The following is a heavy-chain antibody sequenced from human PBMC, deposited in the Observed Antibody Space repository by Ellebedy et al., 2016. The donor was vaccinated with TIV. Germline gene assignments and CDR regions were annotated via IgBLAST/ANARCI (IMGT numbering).Heavy chain of an antibody. Sequence: SVKVSCXASGGTFSSYAISWVRQAPGQGLEWMGGIIPIFGTANYAQKFQGRVTITADESTSTAYMELSSLRSEDTAVYYCARGLEGKFRFWFNPWGQGTLVTVSS. D-gene: IGHD3-3*01. V-gene: IGHV1-69*13. CDR2: IIPIFGTA. CDR1: GGTFSSYA. J-gene: IGHJ5*02. CDR3: ARGLEGKFRFWFNP.